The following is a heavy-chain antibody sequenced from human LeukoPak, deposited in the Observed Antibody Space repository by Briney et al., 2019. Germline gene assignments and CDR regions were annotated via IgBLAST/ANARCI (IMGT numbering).Heavy chain of an antibody. CDR1: GGSISSYY. D-gene: IGHD6-13*01. CDR2: IYYSGST. V-gene: IGHV4-59*12. CDR3: ARDGLEDIAAADTAEGDAFDI. Sequence: PSETLSLTCTVSGGSISSYYWSWIRQPPGKGLEWIGYIYYSGSTNYNPSLKSRVTISVDTSKNQFSLKLSSVTAADTAVYYCARDGLEDIAAADTAEGDAFDIWGQGTMVTVSS. J-gene: IGHJ3*02.